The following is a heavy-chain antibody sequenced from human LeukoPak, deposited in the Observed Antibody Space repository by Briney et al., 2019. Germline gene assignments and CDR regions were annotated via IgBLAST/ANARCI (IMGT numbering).Heavy chain of an antibody. CDR3: SGLNGGVNLLGDAPDV. J-gene: IGHJ3*01. V-gene: IGHV5-51*01. CDR1: GYSFTIYW. CDR2: IYPGDSNT. D-gene: IGHD3-16*01. Sequence: GESLKISCKGSGYSFTIYWIAWVRQMPGKGLEWMGIIYPGDSNTRYSPSFQGQVTISADKSVTTAYLQWSSLKASDTAMYFCSGLNGGVNLLGDAPDVWGQGTMVTVSS.